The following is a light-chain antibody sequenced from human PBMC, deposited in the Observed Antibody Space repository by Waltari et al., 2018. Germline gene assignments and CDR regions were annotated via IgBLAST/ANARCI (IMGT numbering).Light chain of an antibody. Sequence: QSALTQPASLSGSPGQSIPIPCTRASSDVDDYNCVPWYQHHPAKAPKLRIYKVSKRPTGVSIRFSGSKSGNTASLTISGLQAEDEADYYCSSYTNISPHALFGGGTKLTVL. CDR2: KVS. CDR1: SSDVDDYNC. CDR3: SSYTNISPHAL. V-gene: IGLV2-14*01. J-gene: IGLJ2*01.